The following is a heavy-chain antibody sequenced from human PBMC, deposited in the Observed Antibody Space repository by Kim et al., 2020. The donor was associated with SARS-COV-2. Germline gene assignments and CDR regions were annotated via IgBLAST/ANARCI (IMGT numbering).Heavy chain of an antibody. CDR3: ARDPDVLTGYFNKGYYF. CDR2: ISYEGNTK. D-gene: IGHD3-9*01. V-gene: IGHV3-30-3*01. Sequence: GGSLRLSCVGSGFTFNNYVMHWVRQTPGKGLEWLAVISYEGNTKYYSDSVRGRFTISRGKSKSTLFLQMNSLSPDDTAVYYCARDPDVLTGYFNKGYYF. CDR1: GFTFNNYV. J-gene: IGHJ4*01.